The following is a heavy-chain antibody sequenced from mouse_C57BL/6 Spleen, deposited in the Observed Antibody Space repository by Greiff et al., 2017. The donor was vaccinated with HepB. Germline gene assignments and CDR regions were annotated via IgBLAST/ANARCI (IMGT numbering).Heavy chain of an antibody. V-gene: IGHV1-52*01. CDR2: IDPSDSET. Sequence: VQLQQSGAELVRPGSSVKLSCKASGYTFTSYWMHWVKQRPIQGLEWIGNIDPSDSETHYNQKFKDKATLTVDKSSSTAYMQLSSLTSEDSAVYYCARDGNYAGYAMDYWGQGTSVTVSS. J-gene: IGHJ4*01. D-gene: IGHD2-1*01. CDR3: ARDGNYAGYAMDY. CDR1: GYTFTSYW.